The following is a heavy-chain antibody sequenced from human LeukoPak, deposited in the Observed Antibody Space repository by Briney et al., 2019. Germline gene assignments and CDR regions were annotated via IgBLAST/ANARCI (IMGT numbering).Heavy chain of an antibody. CDR1: GFTFSSYE. CDR3: ARVKGYYDSSGSFDY. V-gene: IGHV3-30*04. CDR2: ISYDGSNK. Sequence: PGGSLRLSCAASGFTFSSYEMNWVRQAPGKGLEWVAVISYDGSNKYYADSVKGRFTISRDNSKNTLYLQMNSLRAEDTAVYYCARVKGYYDSSGSFDYWGQGTLVTVSS. J-gene: IGHJ4*02. D-gene: IGHD3-22*01.